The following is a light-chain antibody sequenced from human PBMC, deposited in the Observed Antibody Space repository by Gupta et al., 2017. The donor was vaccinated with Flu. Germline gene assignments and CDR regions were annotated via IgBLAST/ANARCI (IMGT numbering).Light chain of an antibody. CDR2: AAS. Sequence: IQLTQSPSFLSASVGDRVTITCRASQGISTYLAWYQQKPGKPPNLLIYAASFLQSGVPSRFSGLASGTEFTLTISSLQPEDFATYFCQQVDRYPWTFGQGTKVEIK. V-gene: IGKV1-9*01. CDR3: QQVDRYPWT. CDR1: QGISTY. J-gene: IGKJ1*01.